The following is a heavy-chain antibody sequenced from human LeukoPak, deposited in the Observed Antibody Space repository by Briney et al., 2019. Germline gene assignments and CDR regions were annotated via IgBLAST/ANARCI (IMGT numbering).Heavy chain of an antibody. CDR2: INPSGGST. Sequence: ASVKVSCKASGYTFTSYYMHWVRQAPGQGLEWMGIINPSGGSTSYAQKFQGRVTMTRDTSTSTVYMELSSLRSEDTAVYYCARDLGYYDILTGYTASYYFDYWGQGTLVTVSS. CDR3: ARDLGYYDILTGYTASYYFDY. J-gene: IGHJ4*02. CDR1: GYTFTSYY. V-gene: IGHV1-46*01. D-gene: IGHD3-9*01.